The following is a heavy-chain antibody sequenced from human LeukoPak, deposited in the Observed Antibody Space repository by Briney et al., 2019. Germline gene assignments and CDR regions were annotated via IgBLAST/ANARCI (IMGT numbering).Heavy chain of an antibody. D-gene: IGHD5-24*01. V-gene: IGHV3-30-3*01. CDR1: GFTFSSYA. CDR3: ARDRTRDGYNQGRVIDY. Sequence: PGGSLRLSCAASGFTFSSYAMHWVRQAPGKGLEWVAVISYDGSNKYYADSVKGRFTISRDNSKNTLFLQMNSLRGEDTAVYYCARDRTRDGYNQGRVIDYWGQGTLVTVSS. CDR2: ISYDGSNK. J-gene: IGHJ4*02.